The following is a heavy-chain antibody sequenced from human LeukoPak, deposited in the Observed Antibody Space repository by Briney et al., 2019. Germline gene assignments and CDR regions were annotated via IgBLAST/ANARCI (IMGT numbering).Heavy chain of an antibody. V-gene: IGHV4-34*01. D-gene: IGHD1-7*01. CDR1: GGSFSGYY. Sequence: SETLSLTCAVYGGSFSGYYWSWIRQPPGKGLEWIGEINHSGSTNYNPSLKSRVTISVDTSKNQFSLKLSSVTAADTAVYYCARHNWNYDNWFDPWGQGTLVTVSS. CDR3: ARHNWNYDNWFDP. CDR2: INHSGST. J-gene: IGHJ5*02.